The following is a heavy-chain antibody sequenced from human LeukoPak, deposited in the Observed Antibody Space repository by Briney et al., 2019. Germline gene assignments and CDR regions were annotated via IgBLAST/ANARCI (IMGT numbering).Heavy chain of an antibody. D-gene: IGHD5-18*01. CDR3: ARTRGSSYGSAVFDY. Sequence: PSETLSLTCTVSGGSISSSIYYWGWIRQPPGKGLEWIGSIYYSGSTYYNPSLKSRVTISVDTSKNQFSLKLSSVTAADTAVYYCARTRGSSYGSAVFDYWGQGTLVTVSS. V-gene: IGHV4-39*07. J-gene: IGHJ4*02. CDR2: IYYSGST. CDR1: GGSISSSIYY.